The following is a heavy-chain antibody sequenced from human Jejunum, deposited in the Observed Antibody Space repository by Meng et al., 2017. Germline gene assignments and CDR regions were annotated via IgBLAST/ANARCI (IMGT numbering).Heavy chain of an antibody. D-gene: IGHD6-13*01. V-gene: IGHV4-61*01. J-gene: IGHJ4*02. CDR2: IYYTGSA. CDR1: GDSVNSGIYY. Sequence: SETLSLTCTVSGDSVNSGIYYWSWIRQPPGKGLEWIGYIYYTGSAHYNPSLKSRVTISLDTSKNQFSLKLSSVTAADTAVYYCAREKWHSSSWHDYWGQGTLVTVSS. CDR3: AREKWHSSSWHDY.